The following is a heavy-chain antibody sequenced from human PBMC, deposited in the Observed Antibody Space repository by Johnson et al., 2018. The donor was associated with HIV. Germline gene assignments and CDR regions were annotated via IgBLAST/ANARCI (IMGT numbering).Heavy chain of an antibody. D-gene: IGHD1-26*01. CDR3: ARAPSVGADDAFDI. CDR1: GFTFSDYF. J-gene: IGHJ3*02. Sequence: QVQLVESGGGLVKPGVSLRLSCTASGFTFSDYFMTWIRQAPGKGLEWVSYISDRGGTIYYADSVKGRFTISRDNAKNSLFLQMNNLRPEDTALYYCARAPSVGADDAFDIWGQGTMVTVSS. V-gene: IGHV3-11*04. CDR2: ISDRGGTI.